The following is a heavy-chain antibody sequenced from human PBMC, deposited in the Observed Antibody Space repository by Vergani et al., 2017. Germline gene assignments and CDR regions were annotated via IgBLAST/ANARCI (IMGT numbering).Heavy chain of an antibody. CDR3: VSDRGLCAGGRCYTEGSDY. CDR1: GFALNRHA. Sequence: QVQLVEFGGGVVQPGTSLRLSCVVSGFALNRHAMYWVRQAPGKGLEGVVGISFDGTNEYYPDLVKGRFNISRDIAKNTLYLQGRSLGLEDTGVYHCVSDRGLCAGGRCYTEGSDYWGQGTPVTVSS. CDR2: ISFDGTNE. V-gene: IGHV3-30-3*01. D-gene: IGHD2-2*02. J-gene: IGHJ4*02.